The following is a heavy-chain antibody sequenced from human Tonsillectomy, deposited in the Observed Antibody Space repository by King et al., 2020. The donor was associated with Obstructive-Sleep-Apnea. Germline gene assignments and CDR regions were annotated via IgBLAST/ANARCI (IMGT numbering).Heavy chain of an antibody. J-gene: IGHJ6*02. V-gene: IGHV3-30-3*01. D-gene: IGHD1-26*01. CDR3: ARGLLYYYYGMDV. CDR1: GFTFSSYA. Sequence: LQLVQSGGGVVQPGRSLRLSCAASGFTFSSYAMHWVRQAPGKGLEWVAVISYDGSNKYYADSVKGRFTISSDNSKNTLYLQMNSLRAEDTAVYYCARGLLYYYYGMDVWGQGTTVTVSS. CDR2: ISYDGSNK.